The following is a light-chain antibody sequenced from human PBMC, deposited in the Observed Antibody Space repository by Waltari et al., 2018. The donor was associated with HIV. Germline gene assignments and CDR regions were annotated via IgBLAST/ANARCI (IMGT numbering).Light chain of an antibody. V-gene: IGKV3-15*01. CDR3: QQYNNWPPWT. CDR2: DAS. Sequence: EIVMTQSLATLSVSPGERATLSCRASQSVSRNLAWYQQKPGQAPRLLIYDASTTATGIPARFRGSVSGTEFTLTISSLQSEDFAVYYCQQYNNWPPWTFGQGTKVEIK. J-gene: IGKJ1*01. CDR1: QSVSRN.